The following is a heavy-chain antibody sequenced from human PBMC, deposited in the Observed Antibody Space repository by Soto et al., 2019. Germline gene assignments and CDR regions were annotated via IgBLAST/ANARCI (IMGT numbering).Heavy chain of an antibody. CDR2: ISYDGSNK. V-gene: IGHV3-30-3*01. CDR3: ASARTKWLERYFDY. Sequence: QVQLVESGGGVVQPGRSLRLSCAASGFTFSSYAMHWVRQAPGKRLEWVAVISYDGSNKYYADSVKGRFTISRDNSKNTLYLQMNSLRAEDTAVYYCASARTKWLERYFDYWGQGTLVTVSS. D-gene: IGHD2-2*01. CDR1: GFTFSSYA. J-gene: IGHJ4*02.